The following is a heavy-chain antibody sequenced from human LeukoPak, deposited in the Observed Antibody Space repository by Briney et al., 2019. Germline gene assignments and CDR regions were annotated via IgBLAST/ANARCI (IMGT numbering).Heavy chain of an antibody. CDR2: IYPGDSGT. V-gene: IGHV5-51*01. CDR3: ARQEGSGGAAAGTFDY. Sequence: GESLKISCKGSGYSFTSYWIGWVRQMPGKGLEWMGIIYPGDSGTRYSPSFQGQVTISADKSISTAYLQWSSLKASDTAMYYCARQEGSGGAAAGTFDYWGQGTLVTVSS. D-gene: IGHD6-13*01. CDR1: GYSFTSYW. J-gene: IGHJ4*02.